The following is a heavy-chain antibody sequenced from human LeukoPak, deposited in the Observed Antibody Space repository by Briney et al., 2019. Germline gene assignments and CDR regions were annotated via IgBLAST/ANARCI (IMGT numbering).Heavy chain of an antibody. J-gene: IGHJ4*02. Sequence: SETLSLTCTVSGGSIGTYSWNWIRQPPGKGLEWIGYIYYSGSTNYNPSLKSRVTISVDTSKNQFSLKLSSVTAADTAVYYCARDPGRWELPYDWGQGTLVTVSS. CDR2: IYYSGST. CDR3: ARDPGRWELPYD. CDR1: GGSIGTYS. D-gene: IGHD1-26*01. V-gene: IGHV4-59*01.